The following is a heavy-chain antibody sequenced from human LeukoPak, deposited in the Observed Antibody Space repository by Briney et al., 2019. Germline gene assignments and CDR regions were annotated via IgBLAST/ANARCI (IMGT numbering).Heavy chain of an antibody. J-gene: IGHJ4*02. D-gene: IGHD5-12*01. V-gene: IGHV3-21*04. CDR1: GFTFSSYS. CDR3: ARLPSGYSGYDADY. Sequence: GGSLRLSCAASGFTFSSYSMSWVRQAPGKGLEWISSISSSSSYIYYADSVKGRFTISRDNAKNSLYLQMNSLRAEDTAVYYCARLPSGYSGYDADYWGQGTLVTVSS. CDR2: ISSSSSYI.